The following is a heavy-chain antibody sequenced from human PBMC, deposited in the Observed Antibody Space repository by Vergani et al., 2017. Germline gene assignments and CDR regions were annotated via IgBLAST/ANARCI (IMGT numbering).Heavy chain of an antibody. CDR3: ARVRSISTYYYYYMDV. CDR1: GYTFTSYG. D-gene: IGHD5-24*01. J-gene: IGHJ6*03. Sequence: QVQLVQSGAEVKKPGASVKVSCKASGYTFTSYGISWVRQAPGQGLEWMGGIIPIFGTANYAQKFQGRVTITADESTSTAYMELSSLRSEDTAVYYCARVRSISTYYYYYMDVWGKGTTVTVSS. CDR2: IIPIFGTA. V-gene: IGHV1-69*13.